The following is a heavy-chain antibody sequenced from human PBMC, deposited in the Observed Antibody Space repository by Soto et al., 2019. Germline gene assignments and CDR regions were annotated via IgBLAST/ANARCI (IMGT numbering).Heavy chain of an antibody. D-gene: IGHD3-10*01. CDR2: IYPGDSDT. J-gene: IGHJ4*02. V-gene: IGHV5-51*01. CDR3: ARLIKGRLGY. CDR1: GYNFATYW. Sequence: GESLKISCKGSGYNFATYWIGWVRQMPGKGLEWMGIIYPGDSDTRYSPSFQGQVTISADKSINTAYLQWSSLKVSDTAMYYCARLIKGRLGYWGQGTLVTVSS.